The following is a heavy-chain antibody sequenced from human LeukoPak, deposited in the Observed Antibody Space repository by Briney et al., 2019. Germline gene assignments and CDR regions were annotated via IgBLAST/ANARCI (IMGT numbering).Heavy chain of an antibody. CDR3: ARDGGYCSSTSCYHYYYYGMDV. CDR2: INPNSGGT. V-gene: IGHV1-2*02. D-gene: IGHD2-2*01. Sequence: ASVKVSCKASGYIFPVYDVHWVRQAPGQGLEWMGWINPNSGGTNYAQKFQGRVTMTRDTSISTAYMELSRLRSDDTAVYYCARDGGYCSSTSCYHYYYYGMDVWGQGTTVTVSS. CDR1: GYIFPVYD. J-gene: IGHJ6*02.